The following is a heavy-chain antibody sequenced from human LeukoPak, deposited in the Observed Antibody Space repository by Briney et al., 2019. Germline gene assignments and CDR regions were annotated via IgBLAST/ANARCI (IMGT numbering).Heavy chain of an antibody. Sequence: GGSLRLSCAASGFTFSNFHMTWVRQAPGKGLEWVSTIYTGGNTYYAASVKGRFTISRDFSKNTVFLHMNSLRAEDTAMYYCARGDDSGYYDYFDYWGQGALVTVSS. V-gene: IGHV3-53*01. CDR1: GFTFSNFH. J-gene: IGHJ4*02. D-gene: IGHD3-22*01. CDR3: ARGDDSGYYDYFDY. CDR2: IYTGGNT.